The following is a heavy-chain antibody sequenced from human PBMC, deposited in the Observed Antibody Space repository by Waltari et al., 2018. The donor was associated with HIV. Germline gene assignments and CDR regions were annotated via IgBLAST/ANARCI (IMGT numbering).Heavy chain of an antibody. CDR2: IIPISDTT. D-gene: IGHD2-8*01. V-gene: IGHV1-69*01. Sequence: QVQLVQSGAEVKKPGSSVKVSCKASGGPFSSYAFSWVRQAPGQGLEWMGGIIPISDTTHYAQNFQGRVTITADESTSTAYMELSSLRSEDTAVYYCASGVEMATTGDYWGQGTLVTVSS. CDR3: ASGVEMATTGDY. CDR1: GGPFSSYA. J-gene: IGHJ4*02.